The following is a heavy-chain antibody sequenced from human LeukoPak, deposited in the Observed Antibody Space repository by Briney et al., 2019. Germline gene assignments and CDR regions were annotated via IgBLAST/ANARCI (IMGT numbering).Heavy chain of an antibody. CDR2: IYYSGST. J-gene: IGHJ5*02. V-gene: IGHV4-59*01. Sequence: SKTLSLTCTVSGGSISSCYWSWIRQPPGKGLEWIGYIYYSGSTNYNPSLESRVTISVDTSKNQFSLKLSSVTAADTAVYYCARDLSIGYSYDIWFDPWGQGTLVTVSS. CDR3: ARDLSIGYSYDIWFDP. D-gene: IGHD5-18*01. CDR1: GGSISSCY.